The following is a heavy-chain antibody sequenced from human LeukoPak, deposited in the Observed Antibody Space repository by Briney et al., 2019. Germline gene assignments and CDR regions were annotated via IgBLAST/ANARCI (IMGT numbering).Heavy chain of an antibody. J-gene: IGHJ4*02. CDR1: GYTFTGHY. V-gene: IGHV1-2*02. CDR3: ARNRGHLRYSSGWFPEY. CDR2: INPNSGGT. Sequence: ASVKVSCKASGYTFTGHYMHWVRQAPGQGLEWMGWINPNSGGTNYAQKFQGRVTMTRDTSISTAYMELSRLRSDDTAVYYCARNRGHLRYSSGWFPEYWGQGTLVTVSS. D-gene: IGHD6-19*01.